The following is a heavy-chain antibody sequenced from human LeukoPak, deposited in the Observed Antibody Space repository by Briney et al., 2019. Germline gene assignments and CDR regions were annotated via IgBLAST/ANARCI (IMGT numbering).Heavy chain of an antibody. CDR2: VYYSGST. V-gene: IGHV4-59*01. CDR3: ARDGYYYGSGSSYGLDV. J-gene: IGHJ6*02. Sequence: SQTLSLTCTVSGGSISSYFWTWIRQPPGKALEWIGYVYYSGSTNYNPSLKSRVTISVDSSKNQFSLKLTSVTAADTAVYYCARDGYYYGSGSSYGLDVWGQGTTVTVSS. CDR1: GGSISSYF. D-gene: IGHD3-10*01.